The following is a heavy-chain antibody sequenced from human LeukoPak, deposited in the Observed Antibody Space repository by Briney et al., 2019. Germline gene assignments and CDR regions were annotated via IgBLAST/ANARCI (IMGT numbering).Heavy chain of an antibody. V-gene: IGHV3-53*01. CDR3: AREDPDSPDAFDI. CDR1: GFTVSSNY. Sequence: PGGSLRLSCAASGFTVSSNYMSWVRQAPGKGLEWVSVIYSGGSTYYADSVKGRFTISRDNSKNTLYLQMNSLRAEDTAVYYCAREDPDSPDAFDIWGQGTMVTVSS. CDR2: IYSGGST. D-gene: IGHD3-22*01. J-gene: IGHJ3*02.